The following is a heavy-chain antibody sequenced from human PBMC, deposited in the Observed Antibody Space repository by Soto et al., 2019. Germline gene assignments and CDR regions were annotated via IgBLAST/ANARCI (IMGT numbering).Heavy chain of an antibody. J-gene: IGHJ6*02. CDR3: ARGPPTIATYFYYSSLDV. CDR2: INRSVGS. V-gene: IGHV4-34*01. D-gene: IGHD1-26*01. CDR1: GESFIGYY. Sequence: ETLSLTCDVSGESFIGYYWTWLRQSPGKGLEWIGEINRSVGSHYSPSLESRVTMSLDTSKNHFSLNLTSVTAADTAVYYCARGPPTIATYFYYSSLDVWGQGTTVTVSS.